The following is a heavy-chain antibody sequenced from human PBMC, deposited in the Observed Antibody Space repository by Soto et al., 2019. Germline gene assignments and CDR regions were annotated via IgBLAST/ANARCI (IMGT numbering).Heavy chain of an antibody. CDR2: ITPSSSYM. V-gene: IGHV3-21*06. Sequence: EVQLVESGGGRVKPGGSLRLSCAASGFTFSSYSLNWVRQAPGRGLEWVSSITPSSSYMFYADSVKGLFTISRDYANNSLYLQMNSLRVEDMAVYYCAREGSWREFDDWGQGTLVTVSS. CDR1: GFTFSSYS. J-gene: IGHJ4*02. CDR3: AREGSWREFDD. D-gene: IGHD6-13*01.